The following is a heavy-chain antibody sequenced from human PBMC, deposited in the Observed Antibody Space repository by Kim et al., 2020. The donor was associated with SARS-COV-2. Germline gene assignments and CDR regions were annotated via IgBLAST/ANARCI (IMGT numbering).Heavy chain of an antibody. D-gene: IGHD4-17*01. CDR2: TT. CDR3: TTDPGDPDYG. V-gene: IGHV3-15*01. Sequence: TTDYAAHVKGRSTISRGDSKNTLYLQMDSLKTEDTAVYYCTTDPGDPDYGWGQGTLVTVSS. J-gene: IGHJ4*02.